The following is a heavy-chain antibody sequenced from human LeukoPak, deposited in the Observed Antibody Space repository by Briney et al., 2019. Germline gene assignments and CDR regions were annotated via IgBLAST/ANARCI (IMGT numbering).Heavy chain of an antibody. V-gene: IGHV4-39*07. D-gene: IGHD3-22*01. CDR1: GGSISSSSYY. Sequence: SETLSLTCTVSGGSISSSSYYWGWIRQPPGKGLEWIGSIYYSGSTYYNPSLKSRVTISVDTSKNQFSLKLRSVTAADTAVYYCARVVQSTDSSGFYLPEYFQHWGQGTLVTVSS. CDR3: ARVVQSTDSSGFYLPEYFQH. J-gene: IGHJ1*01. CDR2: IYYSGST.